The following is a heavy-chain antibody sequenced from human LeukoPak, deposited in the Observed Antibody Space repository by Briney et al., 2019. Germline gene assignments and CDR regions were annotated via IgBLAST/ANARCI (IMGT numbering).Heavy chain of an antibody. V-gene: IGHV3-74*01. CDR3: ARGEYGSAWPNIDY. J-gene: IGHJ4*02. Sequence: GGSLRLSCAASGFTFSSYWMHWVRQAPGKGLAWVSRINTDGSSTTYADSVKGRFTFSRDNAKNTLFLQMNSLRTEDTAVYYCARGEYGSAWPNIDYWGQGTLVTVSS. CDR1: GFTFSSYW. CDR2: INTDGSST. D-gene: IGHD6-19*01.